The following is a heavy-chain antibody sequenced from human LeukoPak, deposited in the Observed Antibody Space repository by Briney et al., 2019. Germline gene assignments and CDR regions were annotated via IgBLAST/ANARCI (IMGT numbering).Heavy chain of an antibody. CDR3: ARAPYSSGRNYYFDY. Sequence: GGSLRLSCAVSGFTFSSYDMNWVRQAPGKGLEWVSSISSSSNYIHYADSVKGRFTISRDNAKNSLYLQMDSLRAEDTAIYYCARAPYSSGRNYYFDYWGRGTLVTVSS. CDR1: GFTFSSYD. D-gene: IGHD3-22*01. CDR2: ISSSSNYI. J-gene: IGHJ4*02. V-gene: IGHV3-21*01.